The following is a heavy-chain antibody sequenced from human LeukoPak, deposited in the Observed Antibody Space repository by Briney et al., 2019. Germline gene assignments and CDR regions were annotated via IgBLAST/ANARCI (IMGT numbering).Heavy chain of an antibody. CDR1: GGSFTTYY. CDR3: ARDLAIVAEFDY. CDR2: INHNEFT. D-gene: IGHD5-12*01. V-gene: IGHV4-34*01. Sequence: SETLSLTCAVYGGSFTTYYWSWIRQPPGKGLEWIGEINHNEFTNYNPSLKNRVTITIDTSKKQFSLRLTSVTVADTAVYYCARDLAIVAEFDYWGQGTLVTVSS. J-gene: IGHJ4*02.